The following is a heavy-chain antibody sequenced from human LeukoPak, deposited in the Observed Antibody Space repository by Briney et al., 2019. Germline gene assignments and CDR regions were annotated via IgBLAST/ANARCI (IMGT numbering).Heavy chain of an antibody. CDR3: ARKYNSGWYWDY. CDR2: IYYTGST. Sequence: SETLSLTCTVSGGSISSYYWGWIRQPPGKGLEWIGYIYYTGSTNYDHSLKSRVTISVDTSKNQLSLKLSSVTAADTAVYYCARKYNSGWYWDYWGQGTLVTVSS. D-gene: IGHD6-19*01. J-gene: IGHJ4*02. CDR1: GGSISSYY. V-gene: IGHV4-59*08.